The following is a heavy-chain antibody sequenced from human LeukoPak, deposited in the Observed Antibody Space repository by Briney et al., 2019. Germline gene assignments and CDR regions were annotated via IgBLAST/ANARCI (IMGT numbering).Heavy chain of an antibody. CDR1: GFSFSGSS. V-gene: IGHV3-73*01. J-gene: IGHJ4*02. Sequence: GGSLKLSCAASGFSFSGSSVHWVRQSSGKGLEWVGRIRSKANDYATAYAVSVKDRFTISRDDSTNTAYLQMDSLKTEDTAVYYCTRLLPDSGPNPLGDYWGQGTLVTVSS. D-gene: IGHD4/OR15-4a*01. CDR3: TRLLPDSGPNPLGDY. CDR2: IRSKANDYAT.